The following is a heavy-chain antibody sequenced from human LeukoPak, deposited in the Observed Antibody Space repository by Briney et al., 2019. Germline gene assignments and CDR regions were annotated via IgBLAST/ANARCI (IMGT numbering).Heavy chain of an antibody. D-gene: IGHD6-19*01. CDR1: GFTFSSYG. J-gene: IGHJ4*01. CDR2: ISNDGSNK. CDR3: AKDRGSGYLDY. V-gene: IGHV3-30*18. Sequence: PGGSLRLSCIASGFTFSSYGMHWVRQAPGKGLEWVAVISNDGSNKFYADSVKGRITISRDNSKNTLYLQMNSLRVEDTAVYYCAKDRGSGYLDYWGHGTLVTVSS.